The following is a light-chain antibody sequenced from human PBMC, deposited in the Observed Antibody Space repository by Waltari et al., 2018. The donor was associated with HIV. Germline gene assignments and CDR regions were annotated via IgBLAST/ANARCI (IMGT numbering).Light chain of an antibody. Sequence: DIQMNQSPSSLSISIGDRVSITCRASQDIVTFLNWYQQKPGSAPEVIIYGVSTLNRGVPSRFSGSVSGTLFSLTVANVQPEDCATYDCQQTYGKSITLGQGTRLEI. V-gene: IGKV1-39*01. CDR3: QQTYGKSIT. CDR2: GVS. CDR1: QDIVTF. J-gene: IGKJ5*01.